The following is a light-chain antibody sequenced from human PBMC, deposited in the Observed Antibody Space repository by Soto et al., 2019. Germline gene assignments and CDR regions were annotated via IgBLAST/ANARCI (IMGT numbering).Light chain of an antibody. V-gene: IGKV1-39*01. Sequence: DIQMTQSPSSLSASVGDRVTITCRASQSISNYLNWYQQKPGKAPKLLMYAASSLQSGVPSRFGGSGSETDCNLTISSLQPEDFETYYCQQSYSTPRTFGQGTKVEIK. CDR1: QSISNY. J-gene: IGKJ1*01. CDR2: AAS. CDR3: QQSYSTPRT.